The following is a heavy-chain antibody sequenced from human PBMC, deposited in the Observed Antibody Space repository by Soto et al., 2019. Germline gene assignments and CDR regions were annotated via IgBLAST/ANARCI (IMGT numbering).Heavy chain of an antibody. CDR3: VKDGGYCSSSTCYSPRNHYFDS. CDR2: IKFDGSEK. D-gene: IGHD2-2*01. V-gene: IGHV3-7*03. J-gene: IGHJ4*02. CDR1: GFTFSDYW. Sequence: GGSLRLSCEASGFTFSDYWMSWVRQAPGKGPEWVANIKFDGSEKQYVDSVRGRFTISRDNSRNSLFLQMNSLRAGDTAVYYCVKDGGYCSSSTCYSPRNHYFDSWGQGTLVTVS.